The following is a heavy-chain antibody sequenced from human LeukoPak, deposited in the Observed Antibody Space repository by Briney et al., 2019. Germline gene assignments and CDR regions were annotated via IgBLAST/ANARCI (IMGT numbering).Heavy chain of an antibody. CDR3: ARFRITMLLGVIYYYYGMDV. CDR2: IYYSGNT. CDR1: GGSISSGDYY. D-gene: IGHD3-10*01. J-gene: IGHJ6*02. V-gene: IGHV4-30-4*01. Sequence: PSETLSLTCTVSGGSISSGDYYWSWIRQPPGKGLEWIGYIYYSGNTYYNPSLKSRVTISVDTSKNQFSLRLSSVTAADTAVYYCARFRITMLLGVIYYYYGMDVWGQGTTVTVSS.